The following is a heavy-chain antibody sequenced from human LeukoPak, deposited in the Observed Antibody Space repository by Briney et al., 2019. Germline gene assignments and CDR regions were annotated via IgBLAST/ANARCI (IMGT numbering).Heavy chain of an antibody. D-gene: IGHD3-3*01. Sequence: GGSLRLSCAASGFTFSSYSMNWVRQAPGKGLEWVSSISSSSSYIYYADSVKGRFTISRDNAKNSLYLQMNSLRAEDTAVYYCARDSSDFWSGYYTYYFDYWGQGTLVTASS. J-gene: IGHJ4*02. V-gene: IGHV3-21*01. CDR3: ARDSSDFWSGYYTYYFDY. CDR1: GFTFSSYS. CDR2: ISSSSSYI.